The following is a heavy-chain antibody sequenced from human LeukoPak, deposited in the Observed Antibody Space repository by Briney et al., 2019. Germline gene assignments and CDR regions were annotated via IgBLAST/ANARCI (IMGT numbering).Heavy chain of an antibody. CDR3: TRSGYRHPYHFDS. V-gene: IGHV3-53*01. CDR1: GFTFSSYA. J-gene: IGHJ4*02. D-gene: IGHD3-22*01. CDR2: LYTGGGT. Sequence: PGGSLRLSCAASGFTFSSYAMNWVRQAPGKGLEWVSVLYTGGGTDHADSVKGRFTISRDNSKNTLSLQMNRLRVEDTAIYYCTRSGYRHPYHFDSWGQGTPVTVSS.